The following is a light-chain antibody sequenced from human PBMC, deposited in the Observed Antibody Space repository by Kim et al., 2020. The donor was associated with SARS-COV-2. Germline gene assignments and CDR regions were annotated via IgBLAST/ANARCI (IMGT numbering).Light chain of an antibody. V-gene: IGKV3-20*01. Sequence: STGERATHSCRASQSVSNNVLAWYQQKPGQAPRILIYGASTRATGIPDRFSGTGSRTDFNLTISRLEPEDFAVYYCLKYIGSVAFGQGKRLEIK. CDR3: LKYIGSVA. CDR1: QSVSNNV. J-gene: IGKJ5*01. CDR2: GAS.